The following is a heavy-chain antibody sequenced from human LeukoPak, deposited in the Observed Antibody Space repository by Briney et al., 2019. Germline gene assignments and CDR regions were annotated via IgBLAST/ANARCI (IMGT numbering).Heavy chain of an antibody. V-gene: IGHV3-30*01. Sequence: GRSLRLSCAASGFTFSSYAMHWIRQAPGKGLEWVAVISYDGSSKYYADSLKGRFTISRDSSKNTLYLQMNSLSAEDTAVYCARSRVMLAIRGFDPWGQGTLVTVSS. D-gene: IGHD2-8*01. CDR2: ISYDGSSK. J-gene: IGHJ5*02. CDR1: GFTFSSYA. CDR3: ARSRVMLAIRGFDP.